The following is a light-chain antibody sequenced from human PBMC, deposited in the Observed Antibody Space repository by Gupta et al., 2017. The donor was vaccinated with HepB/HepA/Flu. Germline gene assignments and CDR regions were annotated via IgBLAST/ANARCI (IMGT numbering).Light chain of an antibody. Sequence: DIQMTPSPSSLSASVGDRVTITCRASQGSRNDVGWYQQKPGKAPKRLIDAASSLQSGVPSRFSGSGFGTEFTLTISSLQPEDFATYYCLQHNSYPLTFGGGTKVEIK. CDR3: LQHNSYPLT. CDR1: QGSRND. V-gene: IGKV1-17*01. CDR2: AAS. J-gene: IGKJ4*01.